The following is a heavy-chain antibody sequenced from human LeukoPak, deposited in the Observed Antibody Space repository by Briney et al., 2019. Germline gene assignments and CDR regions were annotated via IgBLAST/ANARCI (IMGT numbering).Heavy chain of an antibody. CDR1: GYTFTGYY. V-gene: IGHV1-2*02. CDR3: ARGGHRGYGSGSYYRFDY. CDR2: INPNSGGT. D-gene: IGHD3-10*01. Sequence: GASVKVSCKASGYTFTGYYMHWVRQAPGQGLEWMGWINPNSGGTNYAQKFQGRVTMTRDTSISTAYMELSRLRSDDTAVYYCARGGHRGYGSGSYYRFDYWGQGTLVTVSS. J-gene: IGHJ4*02.